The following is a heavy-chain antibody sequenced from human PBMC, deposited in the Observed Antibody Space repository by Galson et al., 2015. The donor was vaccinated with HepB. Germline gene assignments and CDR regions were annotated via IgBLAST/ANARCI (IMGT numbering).Heavy chain of an antibody. CDR2: INVANGNT. CDR1: GYTFTKYA. Sequence: SVKVSCKASGYTFTKYAMHWLRQAPGQRLEWMGWINVANGNTKYLEKFQGRVTISRDTSTTTTYMELSSLRSEDTAVYYCARDLVYCSSTNCYGGTFAFEIWGQGTTVTVSS. D-gene: IGHD2-2*01. V-gene: IGHV1-3*01. J-gene: IGHJ3*02. CDR3: ARDLVYCSSTNCYGGTFAFEI.